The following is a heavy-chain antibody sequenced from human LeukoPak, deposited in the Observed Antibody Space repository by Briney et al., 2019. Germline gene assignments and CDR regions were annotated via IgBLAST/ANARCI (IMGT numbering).Heavy chain of an antibody. Sequence: ASVKVSCKASGYPFTGYYLHWVRQAPGQGFEWMGWINPNSGGTHYAQKFQGRVTMTRDTSINTVYMELSSLRSDDTAVYYCARVVGATMTDYWGQGTLVTVSS. J-gene: IGHJ4*02. V-gene: IGHV1-2*02. CDR1: GYPFTGYY. CDR2: INPNSGGT. CDR3: ARVVGATMTDY. D-gene: IGHD1-26*01.